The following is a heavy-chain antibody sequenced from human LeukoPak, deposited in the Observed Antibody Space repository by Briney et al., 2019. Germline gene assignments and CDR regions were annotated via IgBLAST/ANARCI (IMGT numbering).Heavy chain of an antibody. J-gene: IGHJ6*02. D-gene: IGHD3-9*01. CDR3: AREWDYDILTGYYSDPLYYYYYGMDV. V-gene: IGHV1-69*13. CDR1: GGTFSSYA. Sequence: SVKVSCKASGGTFSSYATSWVRQAPGQGLEWMGGIIPIFGTANYAQKFQGRVTITADESTSTAYMELSSLRSEDTAVYYCAREWDYDILTGYYSDPLYYYYYGMDVWGQGTTVTVSS. CDR2: IIPIFGTA.